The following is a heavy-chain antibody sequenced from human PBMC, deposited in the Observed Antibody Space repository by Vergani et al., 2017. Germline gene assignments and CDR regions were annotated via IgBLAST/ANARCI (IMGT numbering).Heavy chain of an antibody. CDR2: VFRYGNV. CDR3: ARDFGGEWYFDL. J-gene: IGHJ2*01. V-gene: IGHV4-59*01. CDR1: GASIYSFY. Sequence: QVQLQEPGPGLVKPSETLSLMCSVSGASIYSFYWSWLRQSPGKGLEWIGYVFRYGNVNYNPSFNFRAAIDTSNNQLSLRLSSVTDADTAGYYCARDFGGEWYFDLWGRGTFVTVSS. D-gene: IGHD2-15*01.